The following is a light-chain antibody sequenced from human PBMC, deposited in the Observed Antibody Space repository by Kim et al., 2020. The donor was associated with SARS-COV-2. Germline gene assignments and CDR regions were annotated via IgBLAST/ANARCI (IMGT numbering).Light chain of an antibody. CDR3: QSADYSVTYV. CDR1: ELSKQC. CDR2: KDS. J-gene: IGLJ1*01. V-gene: IGLV3-25*03. Sequence: QTAKITCSADELSKQCAYWYRPRPGRAPVLVIYKDSEGPSGVPERFSGSSSSAGTTVTLTISGVQAEDEADYFCQSADYSVTYVFGSGTKVTVL.